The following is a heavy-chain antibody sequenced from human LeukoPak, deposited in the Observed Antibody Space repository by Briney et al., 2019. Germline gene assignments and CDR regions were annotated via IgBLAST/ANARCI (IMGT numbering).Heavy chain of an antibody. CDR2: IYYSGST. CDR3: ARDFRNVRAVAGRVSPLNWFDP. V-gene: IGHV4-39*02. Sequence: SETLSLTCTVSGGSISSSSYYWGWIRQPPGKGLEWIGSIYYSGSTYYSPSLKSRVTISVDTSKNQFSLKLSSVTAADTAVYYCARDFRNVRAVAGRVSPLNWFDPWGQGTLVTVSS. CDR1: GGSISSSSYY. J-gene: IGHJ5*02. D-gene: IGHD6-19*01.